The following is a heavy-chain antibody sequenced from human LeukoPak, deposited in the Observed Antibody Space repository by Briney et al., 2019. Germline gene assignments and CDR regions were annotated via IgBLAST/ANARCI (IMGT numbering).Heavy chain of an antibody. CDR1: GYIFTSYW. J-gene: IGHJ4*02. Sequence: GASLQISCKGSGYIFTSYWIGWVRPLPGKGLEGMGIIYPGDSDTTYSPSFQGQVTISADKSISTAYLQWSSLKASDTAMYYCARYLYCSSTSCHEDYWGQGTLVTVSS. V-gene: IGHV5-51*01. D-gene: IGHD2-2*01. CDR3: ARYLYCSSTSCHEDY. CDR2: IYPGDSDT.